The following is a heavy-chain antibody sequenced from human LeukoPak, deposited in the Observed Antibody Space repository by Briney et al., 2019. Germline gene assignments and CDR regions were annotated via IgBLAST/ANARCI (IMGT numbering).Heavy chain of an antibody. CDR3: ARAKKRSGRSRNFYLDV. J-gene: IGHJ6*03. CDR1: DDPINSGVYY. V-gene: IGHV4-61*09. D-gene: IGHD1-26*01. CDR2: IYTSGTTT. Sequence: MTSETLSLTCTVSDDPINSGVYYWNWIRQPAGKGLEWIGHIYTSGTTTNSNPSLKSRVAISLDTSKNHFSLKLSSVTAVDTAVYYCARAKKRSGRSRNFYLDVWGKGTTVTVSS.